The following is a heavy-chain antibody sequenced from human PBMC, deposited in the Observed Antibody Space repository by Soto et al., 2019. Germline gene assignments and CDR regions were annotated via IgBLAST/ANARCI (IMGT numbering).Heavy chain of an antibody. CDR2: ISRSSSYI. V-gene: IGHV3-21*01. J-gene: IGHJ6*02. CDR1: GFTFSSYI. CDR3: ARDQYIPTYGMDV. Sequence: PGGALRLSCAASGFTFSSYIMNWVRPAPGKGLEWGSSISRSSSYIYYAESVKGRFTISRDNAKNSLYLQMNSMRAEDAAVYYCARDQYIPTYGMDVWGQGTTVTVSS. D-gene: IGHD2-2*01.